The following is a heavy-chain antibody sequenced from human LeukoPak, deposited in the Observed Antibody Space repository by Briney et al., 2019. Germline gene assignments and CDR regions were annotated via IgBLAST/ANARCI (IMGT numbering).Heavy chain of an antibody. J-gene: IGHJ4*02. CDR1: GYTFTGYY. CDR3: ARGWIGELADY. Sequence: GASVKVSCKASGYTFTGYYMHWVRQATGQGLEWMGWMNPNSGNTGHAQKFQGRVTMTRNTSISTAYMELSSLRSEDTAVYYCARGWIGELADYWGQGTLVTVSS. D-gene: IGHD3-10*01. V-gene: IGHV1-8*02. CDR2: MNPNSGNT.